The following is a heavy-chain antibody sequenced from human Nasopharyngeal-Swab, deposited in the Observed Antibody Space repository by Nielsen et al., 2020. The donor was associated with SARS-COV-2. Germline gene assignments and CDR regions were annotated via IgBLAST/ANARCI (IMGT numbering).Heavy chain of an antibody. CDR1: GFTFSTYD. V-gene: IGHV3-23*01. D-gene: IGHD5-12*01. Sequence: GESLKISCAASGFTFSTYDMSWVRQAPGKGLEWVSGISGSGESTHYADSVKGRFTISRDNSKNTVNLQMNSLRAEDTAIYYCAKDRDSGDDSDDYYHYYGMDVWGQGTTVTVSS. CDR2: ISGSGEST. J-gene: IGHJ6*02. CDR3: AKDRDSGDDSDDYYHYYGMDV.